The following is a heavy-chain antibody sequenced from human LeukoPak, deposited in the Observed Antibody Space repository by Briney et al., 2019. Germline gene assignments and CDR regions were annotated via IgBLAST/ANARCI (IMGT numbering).Heavy chain of an antibody. CDR3: ARVHYYDASDYSTSNWFDP. CDR1: GYSISSGYF. J-gene: IGHJ5*02. CDR2: IHHDGIT. Sequence: PSETLSLTCSISGYSISSGYFWGWIRPPPGKGLEWIGNIHHDGITYYNPSLKSRVTISLDPSKNQFSLELTSVAAADTALYHCARVHYYDASDYSTSNWFDPWGQGTLVTVSS. V-gene: IGHV4-38-2*02. D-gene: IGHD3-22*01.